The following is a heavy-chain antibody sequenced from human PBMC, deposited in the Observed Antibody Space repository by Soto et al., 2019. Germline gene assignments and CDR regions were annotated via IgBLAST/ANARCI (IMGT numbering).Heavy chain of an antibody. J-gene: IGHJ6*03. CDR2: IGTAGDT. Sequence: GGSLRLSCAASGFTFSSYDMHWVRQATGKGLEWVSAIGTAGDTYYPGSVKGRFTISRENAKNSLYLQMNSLRAGDTAVYYCARGTGSSSISYYYYMDVWGKGTTVTVSS. CDR3: ARGTGSSSISYYYYMDV. CDR1: GFTFSSYD. V-gene: IGHV3-13*01. D-gene: IGHD6-6*01.